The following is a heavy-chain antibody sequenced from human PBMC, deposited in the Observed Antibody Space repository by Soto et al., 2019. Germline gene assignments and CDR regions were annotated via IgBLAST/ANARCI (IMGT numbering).Heavy chain of an antibody. D-gene: IGHD6-13*01. CDR2: IYHSGST. CDR3: AKEKTNSSSWYRDAFDI. CDR1: GGSISSSNW. J-gene: IGHJ3*02. Sequence: SLTCAVSGGSISSSNWWSWVRQPPGKGQEWIGEIYHSGSTNYNPSLKSRVTISVDKSKNQFSLKLSSVTAADTAVYYCAKEKTNSSSWYRDAFDIWGQGTMVTVS. V-gene: IGHV4-4*02.